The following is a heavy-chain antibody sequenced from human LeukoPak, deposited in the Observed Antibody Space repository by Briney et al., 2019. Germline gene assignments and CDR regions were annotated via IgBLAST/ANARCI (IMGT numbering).Heavy chain of an antibody. V-gene: IGHV3-23*01. CDR3: AKDPRGYYDSSGYYYPDNWFDP. D-gene: IGHD3-22*01. Sequence: PGGTLRLSCAASGFTFSSYGMSWVRQAPGKGLEWVSAISGSGGSTYYADSVKGRFTISRDNSENTLYLQMNSLRAEDTAVYYCAKDPRGYYDSSGYYYPDNWFDPWGQGTLVTVSS. J-gene: IGHJ5*02. CDR2: ISGSGGST. CDR1: GFTFSSYG.